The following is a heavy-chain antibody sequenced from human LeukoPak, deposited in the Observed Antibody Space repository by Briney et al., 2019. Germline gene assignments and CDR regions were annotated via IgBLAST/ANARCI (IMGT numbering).Heavy chain of an antibody. J-gene: IGHJ5*02. CDR2: INPNSGGT. Sequence: GASVKVSCKASGYTFTSYDINWVRQATGQGLEWMGWINPNSGGTNYAQKLQGRVTMTTDTSTSTAYMELRSLRSDDTAVYYCARVIEYWFDPWGQGTLVTVSS. CDR1: GYTFTSYD. CDR3: ARVIEYWFDP. V-gene: IGHV1-18*01.